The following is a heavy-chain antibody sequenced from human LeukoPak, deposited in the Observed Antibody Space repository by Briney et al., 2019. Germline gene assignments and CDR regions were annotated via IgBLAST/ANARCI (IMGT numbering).Heavy chain of an antibody. CDR1: GGSISSSSYY. D-gene: IGHD5-18*01. Sequence: SETLSLTCTVSGGSISSSSYYWGWIRQPPGKGLEWIGSIHYSGSTYYNPSLKSRVTISVDTSKNQFSLKLSSVTAADTAVYYCARLRYSYGRFDYWGQGTLVTVSS. CDR2: IHYSGST. J-gene: IGHJ4*02. CDR3: ARLRYSYGRFDY. V-gene: IGHV4-39*01.